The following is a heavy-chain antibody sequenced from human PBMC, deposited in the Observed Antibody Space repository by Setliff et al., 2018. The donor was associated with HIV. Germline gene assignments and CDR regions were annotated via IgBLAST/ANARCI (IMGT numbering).Heavy chain of an antibody. CDR2: IYWNNNK. CDR1: GLSHSTSGVG. J-gene: IGHJ4*02. D-gene: IGHD1-1*01. CDR3: AYSGRQLRGPYFDF. V-gene: IGHV2-5*01. Sequence: SGPTLVNPTQTLTLTCTFSGLSHSTSGVGVGWIRQSPGKALEWLAFIYWNNNKHYSTSLKSRLTVTKDTSKNRVVFTMTNMDPVDTATYYCAYSGRQLRGPYFDFWGQGTPVTVS.